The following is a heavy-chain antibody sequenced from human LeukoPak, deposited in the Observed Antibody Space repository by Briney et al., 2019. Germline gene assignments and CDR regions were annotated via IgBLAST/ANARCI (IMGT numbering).Heavy chain of an antibody. CDR2: MSGDATST. V-gene: IGHV3-23*01. J-gene: IGHJ4*02. Sequence: GGSLRLSCAASGFTFSSFAMNWVRQAPGKGLEWVSTMSGDATSTYYADSVKGRFIISRDNSKTTLFLQMNSLRAEDTAVYYCAKRTSGSSWYSSDSWGQGTLVTVSS. CDR3: AKRTSGSSWYSSDS. D-gene: IGHD6-13*01. CDR1: GFTFSSFA.